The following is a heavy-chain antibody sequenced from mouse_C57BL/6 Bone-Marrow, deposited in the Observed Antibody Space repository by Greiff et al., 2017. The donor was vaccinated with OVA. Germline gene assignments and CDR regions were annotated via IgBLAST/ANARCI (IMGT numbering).Heavy chain of an antibody. D-gene: IGHD2-3*01. CDR2: IHPNSGST. CDR1: GYTFTSYW. V-gene: IGHV1-64*01. CDR3: ARGGYYGVAY. J-gene: IGHJ3*01. Sequence: QVHVKQPGAELVKPGASVKLSCKASGYTFTSYWMHWVKQRPGQGLEWIGMIHPNSGSTNYNEKFKSKATLTVDKSSSTAYMQLSSLTSEDSAVYYCARGGYYGVAYWGQGTLVTVSA.